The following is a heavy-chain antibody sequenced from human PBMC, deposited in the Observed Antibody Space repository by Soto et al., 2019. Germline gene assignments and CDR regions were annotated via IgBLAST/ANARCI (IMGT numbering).Heavy chain of an antibody. D-gene: IGHD6-13*01. Sequence: PXGSLRLSFAASGFTLSNQSMGWVRQAPGKGLDWVSGISAEGGLIYYADSVKGRFNMSRDNSKNTLYLQMSSLRAEDTAVYFCAKRKGTGAADKNFDFWGQGTLVTVSS. V-gene: IGHV3-23*01. J-gene: IGHJ4*02. CDR2: ISAEGGLI. CDR3: AKRKGTGAADKNFDF. CDR1: GFTLSNQS.